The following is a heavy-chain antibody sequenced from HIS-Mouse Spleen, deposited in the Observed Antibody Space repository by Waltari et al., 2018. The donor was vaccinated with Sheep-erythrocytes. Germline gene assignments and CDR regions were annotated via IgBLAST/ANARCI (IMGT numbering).Heavy chain of an antibody. CDR2: ISSRSSYI. V-gene: IGHV3-21*01. Sequence: EVQLVESGGGLVKPGGSLRLSCAASGFTFSSYSMNWVRRAPGKGLEWVSSISSRSSYIYYADSVKGRFTISRDNAKNSLYLQMNSLRAEDTAVYYCARVAAVTTYYFDYWGQGTLVTVSS. D-gene: IGHD4-17*01. CDR1: GFTFSSYS. J-gene: IGHJ4*02. CDR3: ARVAAVTTYYFDY.